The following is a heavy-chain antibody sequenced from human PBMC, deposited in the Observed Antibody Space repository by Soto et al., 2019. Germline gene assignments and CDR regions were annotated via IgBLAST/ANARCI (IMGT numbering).Heavy chain of an antibody. V-gene: IGHV5-10-1*01. CDR2: IDPSDSYT. D-gene: IGHD5-18*01. CDR3: ARGDTEIVRKGVDV. J-gene: IGHJ6*02. CDR1: GYTFTSYY. Sequence: GESLKISCEGSGYTFTSYYITWARQLPGKGLEWMGRIDPSDSYTTYNPSFEGHVTISADKSIRTAYLQWTSLEASDTAMYYCARGDTEIVRKGVDVWGQGTPVTVSS.